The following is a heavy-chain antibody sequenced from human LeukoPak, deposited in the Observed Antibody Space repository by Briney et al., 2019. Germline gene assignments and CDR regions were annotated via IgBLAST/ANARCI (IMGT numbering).Heavy chain of an antibody. CDR3: ARGWRVRGVIINKDPAFDY. CDR1: GGSFSGYY. V-gene: IGHV4-34*01. J-gene: IGHJ4*02. Sequence: PSETLSLTCAVYGGSFSGYYWSWIRQPPGKGLEWIGEINHSGSTNYNPSLMSRVTISVDTSKNRFSRTLSSESAADTAVYYCARGWRVRGVIINKDPAFDYWGQGTLVTVSS. D-gene: IGHD3-10*01. CDR2: INHSGST.